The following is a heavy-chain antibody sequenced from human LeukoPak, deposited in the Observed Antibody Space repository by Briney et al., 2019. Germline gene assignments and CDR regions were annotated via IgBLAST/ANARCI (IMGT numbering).Heavy chain of an antibody. CDR3: ARHTYSYGYNLDY. V-gene: IGHV1-69*05. Sequence: SVKVSCKASGGTFSSYAISWVRQAPGQGLEWMGRIIPIFGTANYAQKFQGRVTITTDESTSTAYMELSSLRSEDTAVYYCARHTYSYGYNLDYWGQGTLVTVPS. CDR1: GGTFSSYA. CDR2: IIPIFGTA. J-gene: IGHJ4*02. D-gene: IGHD5-18*01.